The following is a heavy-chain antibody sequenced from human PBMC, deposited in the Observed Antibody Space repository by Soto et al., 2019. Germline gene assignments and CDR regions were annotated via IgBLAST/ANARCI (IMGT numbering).Heavy chain of an antibody. CDR1: GFIFSTYS. Sequence: PGGSLRLSCAASGFIFSTYSMSWVRHVPGKGLQWVSHISSTTNTIYYADSVKGRFTISRDSAKNSLFLQMNSLRDEDTAVYYCARSGDFFVVPGRSPFHFNGLDVWGQGSTVTVS. D-gene: IGHD2-2*01. J-gene: IGHJ6*02. CDR3: ARSGDFFVVPGRSPFHFNGLDV. CDR2: ISSTTNTI. V-gene: IGHV3-48*02.